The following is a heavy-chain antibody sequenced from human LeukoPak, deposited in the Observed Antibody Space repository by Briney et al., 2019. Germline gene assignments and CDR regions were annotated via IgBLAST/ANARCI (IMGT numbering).Heavy chain of an antibody. J-gene: IGHJ4*02. Sequence: ASVKVSCKASGYTFNSYVINWVRQATGQGLEWMGWMNPNSGNTGYAQKFQGRVTMTRNTSISTAYMELSSLRSEDTAVYYCARGKLGYCSSTSCYTANWGQGTLVTVSS. D-gene: IGHD2-2*02. CDR3: ARGKLGYCSSTSCYTAN. CDR2: MNPNSGNT. V-gene: IGHV1-8*01. CDR1: GYTFNSYV.